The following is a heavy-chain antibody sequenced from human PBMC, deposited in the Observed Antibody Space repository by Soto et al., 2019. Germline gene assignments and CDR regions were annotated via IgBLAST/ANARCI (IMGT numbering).Heavy chain of an antibody. V-gene: IGHV4-59*08. CDR3: ARHLTLTGYYIDYYYYYMDV. D-gene: IGHD3-9*01. J-gene: IGHJ6*03. Sequence: SETLSLTCTVSGGSISSYYWSWIRQPPGKGLEWIGYIYYSGSTNYNPSLKSRVTISVDTSKNQFSLKLSSVTAADTAVYYCARHLTLTGYYIDYYYYYMDVWGKGTTVTVSS. CDR1: GGSISSYY. CDR2: IYYSGST.